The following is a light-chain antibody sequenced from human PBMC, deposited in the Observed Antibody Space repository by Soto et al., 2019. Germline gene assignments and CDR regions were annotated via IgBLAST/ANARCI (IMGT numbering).Light chain of an antibody. Sequence: EIVLTQPPGTLSLSPGERATLSCRASQSVSNNYLAWYQQKPGQAPRLLIYGASNRATGIPDRFSGSGSGTDFNPTISRLEPEDFAVYYCQKYGSSGTLGQGTKVDIK. CDR1: QSVSNNY. CDR3: QKYGSSGT. V-gene: IGKV3-20*01. CDR2: GAS. J-gene: IGKJ1*01.